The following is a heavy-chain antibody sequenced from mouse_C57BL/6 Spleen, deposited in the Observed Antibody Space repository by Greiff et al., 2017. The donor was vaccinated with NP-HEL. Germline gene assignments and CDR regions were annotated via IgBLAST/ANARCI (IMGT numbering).Heavy chain of an antibody. CDR2: IDPETGGT. Sequence: VQLQQSGAELVRPGASVTLSCPASGYTFTDSEMHWVTPTPVHGLEWIGAIDPETGGTAYNQKFKGKAILTADKSSSTAYMELRSLTSEDSAVYYCTSWGYDGFAYWGQGTLVTVSA. CDR1: GYTFTDSE. D-gene: IGHD2-2*01. V-gene: IGHV1-15*01. J-gene: IGHJ3*01. CDR3: TSWGYDGFAY.